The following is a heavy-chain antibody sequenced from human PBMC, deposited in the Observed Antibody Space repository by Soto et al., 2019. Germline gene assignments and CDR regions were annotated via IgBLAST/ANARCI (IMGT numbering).Heavy chain of an antibody. Sequence: GGSLRLSCTASGFTFSSHAMTWVRQAPGKGLEWVSGLSDSGGSIYYADSVKGRSTISRDNSMNTLYLQMNTLRAEDTAIYYCAKVSSSWYAGFFDLWGQGTLVTVSS. V-gene: IGHV3-23*01. CDR3: AKVSSSWYAGFFDL. CDR1: GFTFSSHA. CDR2: LSDSGGSI. J-gene: IGHJ4*02. D-gene: IGHD6-13*01.